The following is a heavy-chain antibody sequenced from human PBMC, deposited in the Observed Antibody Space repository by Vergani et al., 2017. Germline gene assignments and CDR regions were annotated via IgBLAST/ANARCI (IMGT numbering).Heavy chain of an antibody. J-gene: IGHJ4*02. V-gene: IGHV3-30*01. CDR3: ARVPLDRVATINVAVDY. CDR1: GFTFSSYA. CDR2: ISYDGSNK. Sequence: QVQLVESGGGVVQPGRSLRLSCAASGFTFSSYAMHWVRQAPGKGLEWVAVISYDGSNKYYADSVKGRFNISRDNSKNTLYLQMNSLRAEDTAVYYCARVPLDRVATINVAVDYWGQGTLVTVSS. D-gene: IGHD5-12*01.